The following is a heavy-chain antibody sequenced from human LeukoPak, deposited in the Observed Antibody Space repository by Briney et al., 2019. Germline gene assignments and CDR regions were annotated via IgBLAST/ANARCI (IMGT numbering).Heavy chain of an antibody. CDR3: ARQASRRFDP. CDR1: GDSVSSNSVA. Sequence: SQTLSLTCAISGDSVSSNSVAWNWFRQSPSRGLERLGRTYYTSKWNNDYAESVQSRIAVNPDTSKNQFSLYLNSVTLEDTAVYYCARQASRRFDPWGQGTLVTVSS. V-gene: IGHV6-1*01. J-gene: IGHJ5*02. CDR2: TYYTSKWNN.